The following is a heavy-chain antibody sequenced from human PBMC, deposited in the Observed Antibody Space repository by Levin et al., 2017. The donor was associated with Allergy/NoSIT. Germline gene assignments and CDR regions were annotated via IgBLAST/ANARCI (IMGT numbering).Heavy chain of an antibody. CDR1: GFTFDDYA. CDR3: AKAASSSSWYDNAMDV. J-gene: IGHJ6*02. CDR2: ISLNSGSI. V-gene: IGHV3-9*01. Sequence: GGSLRLSCAASGFTFDDYAMHWVRQAPGKGLEWVSGISLNSGSIGYADSVKGRFTISRDNGKNSLYLQMNSLRAEDTALYYCAKAASSSSWYDNAMDVWGQGTTVTVSS. D-gene: IGHD6-13*01.